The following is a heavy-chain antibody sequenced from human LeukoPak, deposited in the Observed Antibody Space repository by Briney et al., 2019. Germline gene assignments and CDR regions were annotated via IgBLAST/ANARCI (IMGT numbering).Heavy chain of an antibody. D-gene: IGHD3-3*01. V-gene: IGHV3-23*01. J-gene: IGHJ5*02. Sequence: GGSLRLSCAASGFTFSSHAMTWVRQAPGKGLEWASTISGSGDNTYYADSVKGRFTISRDNSKNTLYLQMNSLRAEDTAVYYCAKGATIIGAVISQSNWFDPWGQGTLVTVSS. CDR3: AKGATIIGAVISQSNWFDP. CDR2: ISGSGDNT. CDR1: GFTFSSHA.